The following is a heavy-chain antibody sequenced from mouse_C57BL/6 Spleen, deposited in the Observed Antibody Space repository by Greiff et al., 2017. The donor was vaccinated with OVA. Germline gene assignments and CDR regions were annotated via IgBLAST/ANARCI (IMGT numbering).Heavy chain of an antibody. CDR3: AKTLYSNYVYYYAMDY. D-gene: IGHD2-5*01. V-gene: IGHV5-17*01. CDR2: ISSGSSTI. J-gene: IGHJ4*01. Sequence: EVKLMESGGGLVKPGGSLKLSCAASGFTFSDYGMHWVRQAPEKGLEWVAYISSGSSTIYYAHTVKGRITFSRDNAKNTLFLQMTSLRSEDTAMYYCAKTLYSNYVYYYAMDYWGQGTSLTVSS. CDR1: GFTFSDYG.